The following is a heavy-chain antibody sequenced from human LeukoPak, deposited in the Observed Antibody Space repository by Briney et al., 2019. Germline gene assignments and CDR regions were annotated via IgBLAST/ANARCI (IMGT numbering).Heavy chain of an antibody. Sequence: PGRSLRLSCAASGFTFSSYGMHWVRQAPGKGLEWVAVISYDGSNKYYADSVKGRFTISRDNSKNTLYLQMNSLRAEDTAVYYCAKEPGIAAAGTNWFDPWGQGTLVTVSS. CDR1: GFTFSSYG. D-gene: IGHD6-13*01. J-gene: IGHJ5*02. V-gene: IGHV3-30*18. CDR3: AKEPGIAAAGTNWFDP. CDR2: ISYDGSNK.